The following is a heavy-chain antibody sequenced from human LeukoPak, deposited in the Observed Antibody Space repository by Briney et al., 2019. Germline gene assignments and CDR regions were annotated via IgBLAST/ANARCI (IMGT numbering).Heavy chain of an antibody. Sequence: SETLSLTCTVSGGSISSSSYYWGWIRQPPGEGLEWIGSIYYSGSTYYNPSLKSRVTISVDTSKNQFSLKLSSVTAADTAVYYCARGTDPLTTRYYYYMDVWGKGTTVTVSS. D-gene: IGHD4-11*01. CDR2: IYYSGST. CDR3: ARGTDPLTTRYYYYMDV. V-gene: IGHV4-39*07. CDR1: GGSISSSSYY. J-gene: IGHJ6*03.